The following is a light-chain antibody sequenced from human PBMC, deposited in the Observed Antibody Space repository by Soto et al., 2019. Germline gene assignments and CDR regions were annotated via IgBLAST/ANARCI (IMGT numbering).Light chain of an antibody. J-gene: IGKJ1*01. CDR3: QQYGSAPWT. CDR1: QSFXSSY. Sequence: IVLTQSPGTLSLSPGERATLSCRASQSFXSSYIAWYLQKPGEAPRLPXYGPSSRATGSPDRCSGSGSGTDFTLTISRLDPEYVAAYYFQQYGSAPWTFGQGTKVDIK. CDR2: GPS. V-gene: IGKV3-20*01.